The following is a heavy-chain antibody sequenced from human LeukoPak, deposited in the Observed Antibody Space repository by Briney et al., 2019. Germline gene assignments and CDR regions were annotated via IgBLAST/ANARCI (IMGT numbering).Heavy chain of an antibody. CDR3: ARATDISSWYLAY. CDR2: LSPNSGDT. V-gene: IGHV1-2*02. CDR1: GYTFTGYY. D-gene: IGHD6-13*01. Sequence: ASVKVSCKASGYTFTGYYLHWVRQAPGQEFEWMGWLSPNSGDTKFAQKFQGRVTMTRDTSISTAYMELSSLTSDDTAVYYCARATDISSWYLAYWDQGTLVTVSS. J-gene: IGHJ4*02.